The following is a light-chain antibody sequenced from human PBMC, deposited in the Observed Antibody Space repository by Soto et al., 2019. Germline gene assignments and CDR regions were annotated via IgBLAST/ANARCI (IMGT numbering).Light chain of an antibody. Sequence: QSVLTQPASVSGFLGQSITISCTGTSKDVGGYNYVSWYQKHPGKAPKLKIYDVNKRPSGVSNRFSGSKSGNTASLTISGLQAEDEADYYCSSYSNTSTLYVFGTGTKVTVL. CDR1: SKDVGGYNY. CDR3: SSYSNTSTLYV. V-gene: IGLV2-14*01. CDR2: DVN. J-gene: IGLJ1*01.